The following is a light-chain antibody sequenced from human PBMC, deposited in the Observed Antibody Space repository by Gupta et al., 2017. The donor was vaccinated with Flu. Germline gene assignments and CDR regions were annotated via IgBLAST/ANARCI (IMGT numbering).Light chain of an antibody. Sequence: DVVLTQSPLSLPVALGQPASISCSSSQSLVYSDGNTVLHWCQQRPGQSPRLLIYLASHRDSGVPDRFSGSGSGTXFTLTIXSLQPEDVAVYYCQQDVSSPLAFGXGTKVEIK. CDR3: QQDVSSPLA. CDR1: QSLVYSDGNTV. V-gene: IGKV2-30*01. CDR2: LAS. J-gene: IGKJ1*01.